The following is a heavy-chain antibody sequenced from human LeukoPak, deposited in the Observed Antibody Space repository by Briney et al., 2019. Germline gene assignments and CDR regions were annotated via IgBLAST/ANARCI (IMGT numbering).Heavy chain of an antibody. CDR1: GFTFSSYS. D-gene: IGHD2-2*01. J-gene: IGHJ5*02. Sequence: KPGGSLRLSCAASGFTFSSYSMNWVRQAPGKGLEWVSSISSSSSYIYYADSVKGRFTISRDSAKNSLYLQMNSLRAEDTAVYYCARARLGYCSSTSCLNNNWFDPWGQGTLVTVSS. V-gene: IGHV3-21*01. CDR2: ISSSSSYI. CDR3: ARARLGYCSSTSCLNNNWFDP.